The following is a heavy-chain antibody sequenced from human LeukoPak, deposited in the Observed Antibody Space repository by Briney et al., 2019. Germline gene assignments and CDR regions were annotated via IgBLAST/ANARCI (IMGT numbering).Heavy chain of an antibody. D-gene: IGHD6-19*01. J-gene: IGHJ6*03. CDR2: IYSGGST. CDR1: GFTVSSNY. CDR3: ARVAVAGYYYYYYMDV. Sequence: GGSLRLSCAASGFTVSSNYMSWVRQAPGKGLEWVSVIYSGGSTYYADSVKGRFTISRDNAKNSLYLQMNSLRAEDTAVYYCARVAVAGYYYYYYMDVWGQGTTVTVSS. V-gene: IGHV3-66*01.